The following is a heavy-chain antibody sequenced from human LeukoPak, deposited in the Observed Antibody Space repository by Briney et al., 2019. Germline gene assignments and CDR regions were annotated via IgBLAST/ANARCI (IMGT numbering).Heavy chain of an antibody. CDR1: GYTFTSYG. CDR3: ARIAAAGHKGWFDP. J-gene: IGHJ5*02. D-gene: IGHD6-13*01. CDR2: ISAYNGNT. Sequence: WASVKVSCKASGYTFTSYGISWVRQAPGQGLEWMGWISAYNGNTNYAQKLQGRVTMTTDTSTSTAYMELRSLRSDDTAVYYCARIAAAGHKGWFDPWGQGTLVTVSS. V-gene: IGHV1-18*01.